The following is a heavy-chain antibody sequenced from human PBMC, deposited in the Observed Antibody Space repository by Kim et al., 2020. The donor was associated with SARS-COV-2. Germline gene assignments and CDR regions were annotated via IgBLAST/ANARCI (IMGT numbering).Heavy chain of an antibody. V-gene: IGHV3-15*01. J-gene: IGHJ6*02. Sequence: GGSLRLSCAASGFTFSNAWMSWVRQAPGKGLEWVGRIKSKTDGGTTDYAAPVKGRFTISRDDSKNTLYLQMNSLKTEDTAVYYCTTYPIVVVPAVHYYYGMDVWGQGTTVTVSS. CDR2: IKSKTDGGTT. CDR1: GFTFSNAW. D-gene: IGHD2-2*01. CDR3: TTYPIVVVPAVHYYYGMDV.